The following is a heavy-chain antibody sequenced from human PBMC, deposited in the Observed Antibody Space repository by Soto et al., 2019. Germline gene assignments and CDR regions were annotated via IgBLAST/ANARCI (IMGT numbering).Heavy chain of an antibody. J-gene: IGHJ5*02. Sequence: HPGGSLRLSCAASGFNFSSYGMSWVRQAPGKGLEWLSGISGGGVSTYYADSVKGRFTISRDNSKNTLYLQMNSLRAEDTAVYYCAKDWERPTWGQGSLVTVSS. D-gene: IGHD1-1*01. V-gene: IGHV3-23*01. CDR3: AKDWERPT. CDR2: ISGGGVST. CDR1: GFNFSSYG.